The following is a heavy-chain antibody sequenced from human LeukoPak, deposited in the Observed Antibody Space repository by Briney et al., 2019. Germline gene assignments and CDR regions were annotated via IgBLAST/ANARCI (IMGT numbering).Heavy chain of an antibody. CDR1: GGTFSSYA. J-gene: IGHJ4*02. CDR2: IIPIFGTA. D-gene: IGHD4-17*01. V-gene: IGHV1-69*01. CDR3: ARDPYYGDYMGVFDY. Sequence: SVKVSCKASGGTFSSYAVSWVRQAPGQGLEWMGGIIPIFGTANYAQKFQGRATITADESTSTAYMELSSLRSEDTAVYYCARDPYYGDYMGVFDYWGQGTLVTVSS.